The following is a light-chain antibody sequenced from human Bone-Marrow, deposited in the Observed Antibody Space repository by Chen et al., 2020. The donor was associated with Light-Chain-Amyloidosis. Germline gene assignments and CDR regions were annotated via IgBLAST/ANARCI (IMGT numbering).Light chain of an antibody. V-gene: IGLV3-25*03. CDR1: DLPKKY. CDR3: QSADSSGTYEVI. CDR2: RDT. Sequence: SYELTQPPSVSVSPGPTARITCPGDDLPKKYAYWYQQKPGQAPVLVIHRDTERPSGISERFSGSSSGTTATLTISGVQAEDEADYHCQSADSSGTYEVIFGGGTKLTVL. J-gene: IGLJ2*01.